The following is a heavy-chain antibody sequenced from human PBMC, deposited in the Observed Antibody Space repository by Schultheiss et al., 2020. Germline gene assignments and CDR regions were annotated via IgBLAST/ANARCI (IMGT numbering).Heavy chain of an antibody. J-gene: IGHJ2*01. CDR2: IYYSGT. CDR3: AGGSSGWYIHRYWYFDL. CDR1: GGSISSYY. V-gene: IGHV4-59*08. D-gene: IGHD6-19*01. Sequence: SEPLSLTCTVSGGSISSYYWTWIRQPPGKGLEWIGYIYYSGTNYNPSLKSRVTISVDTSKSQFSLKLSSVTAADTAVYYCAGGSSGWYIHRYWYFDLWGRGTLVTVSS.